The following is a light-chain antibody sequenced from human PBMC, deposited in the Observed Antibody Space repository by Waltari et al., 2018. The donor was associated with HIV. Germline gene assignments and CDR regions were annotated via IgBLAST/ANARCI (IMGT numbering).Light chain of an antibody. CDR3: ASYTVNSTGV. CDR2: DVN. J-gene: IGLJ1*01. Sequence: QSALSQPASVSASPGQSVAISCSGGAGDIGRYNFVSWYQQHPDKTPRLILFDVNNRPSGISDRFSGSKSGTTASLTISTVQIDDEADYYCASYTVNSTGVFGTGTKLTVL. CDR1: AGDIGRYNF. V-gene: IGLV2-14*03.